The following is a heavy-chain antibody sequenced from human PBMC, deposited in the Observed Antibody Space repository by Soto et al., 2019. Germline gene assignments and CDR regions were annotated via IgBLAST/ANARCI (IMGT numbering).Heavy chain of an antibody. CDR1: GYSFTSYW. CDR2: IYPGDSDT. Sequence: GESLKISCKGSGYSFTSYWIGWVRQMPGKGLEWMGIIYPGDSDTRYSPSFQGQVTISADKSISTAYLQWSSLKASDTAMYYWARSQWEWLRPLGDYYYYMDVWGKGTTVTVSS. V-gene: IGHV5-51*01. D-gene: IGHD5-12*01. J-gene: IGHJ6*03. CDR3: ARSQWEWLRPLGDYYYYMDV.